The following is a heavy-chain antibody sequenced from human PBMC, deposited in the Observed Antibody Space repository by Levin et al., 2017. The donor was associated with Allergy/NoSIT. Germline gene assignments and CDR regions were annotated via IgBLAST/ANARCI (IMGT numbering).Heavy chain of an antibody. CDR3: ARDRGGDIRGWFDP. J-gene: IGHJ5*02. CDR1: GFTFSSYA. Sequence: GESLKISCAASGFTFSSYAMHWVRQAPGKGLEWVAVISYDGSNKYYADSVKGRFTISRDNSKNTLYLQMNSLRAEDTAVYYCARDRGGDIRGWFDPWGQGTLVTVSS. D-gene: IGHD2-21*01. V-gene: IGHV3-30-3*01. CDR2: ISYDGSNK.